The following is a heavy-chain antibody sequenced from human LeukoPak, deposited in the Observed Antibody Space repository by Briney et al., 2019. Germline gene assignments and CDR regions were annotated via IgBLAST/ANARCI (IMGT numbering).Heavy chain of an antibody. CDR1: GFSFSSYS. Sequence: GGSLRLSCAASGFSFSSYSMNWVRQAPGKGLEWVSSISSSSSYIYYVDSVKGRFTISGDNAKKSLYLQMNSLRAEDTALYYCARDGDTVLTRGYYYYLDVWGKGTTVTVSS. V-gene: IGHV3-21*01. D-gene: IGHD3-10*01. CDR2: ISSSSSYI. J-gene: IGHJ6*03. CDR3: ARDGDTVLTRGYYYYLDV.